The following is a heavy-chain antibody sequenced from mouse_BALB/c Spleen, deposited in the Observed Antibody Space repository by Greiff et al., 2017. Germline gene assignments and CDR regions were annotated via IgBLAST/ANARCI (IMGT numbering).Heavy chain of an antibody. CDR3: ARGRDSDWYFDV. CDR2: SSSGGST. CDR1: GFTFSSYA. V-gene: IGHV5-6-5*01. Sequence: EVQGVESGGGLVKPGGSLKLSCAASGFTFSSYAMSWVRQTPEKRLEWVASSSSGGSTYYPDSVKGRFTISRDNARNILYLQMSSLRSEDTAMYYCARGRDSDWYFDVWGAGTTVTVSS. J-gene: IGHJ1*01.